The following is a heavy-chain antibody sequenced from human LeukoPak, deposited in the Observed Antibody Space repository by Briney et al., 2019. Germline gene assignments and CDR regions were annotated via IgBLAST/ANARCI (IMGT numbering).Heavy chain of an antibody. D-gene: IGHD3-22*01. CDR2: IRQDGSEK. Sequence: GGSLRLSCAASGLTFSSYAMHWVRQAPGKGLEWVANIRQDGSEKYYVDSVKGRFTTSRDNAKNSLYLQMNSLRAEDTAVYYCARDLTDYYDSSGYWGDWGQGTLVTVSS. CDR3: ARDLTDYYDSSGYWGD. J-gene: IGHJ4*02. V-gene: IGHV3-7*01. CDR1: GLTFSSYA.